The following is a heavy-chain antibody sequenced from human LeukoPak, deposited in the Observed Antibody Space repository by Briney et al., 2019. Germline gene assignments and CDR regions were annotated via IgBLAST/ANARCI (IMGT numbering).Heavy chain of an antibody. D-gene: IGHD3-10*01. V-gene: IGHV3-30*03. CDR3: ARGQKGKTYGSGRLRTFDI. Sequence: GGSLRLSCAASGFTFSGFAMHWVRQAPGKGLEWVTAISEDGSNKYYSDSVKGRFTISRDNSKYTLYLQMNSLRAEDTAVYYCARGQKGKTYGSGRLRTFDIWGQGTMVTVSS. CDR1: GFTFSGFA. J-gene: IGHJ3*02. CDR2: ISEDGSNK.